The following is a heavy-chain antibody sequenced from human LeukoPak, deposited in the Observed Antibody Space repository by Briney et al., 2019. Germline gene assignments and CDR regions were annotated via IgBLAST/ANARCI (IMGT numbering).Heavy chain of an antibody. J-gene: IGHJ4*01. Sequence: SETLSLTCAVYGGFFRGYYWNWIRQPPGKGLEWMGAINHSGNTDYNPSLQSRLTISVDTSKNQLSLKLTSVTAWDTAVYYCARPRSWSSTSCQGGGFDYSGHETLVTVSS. V-gene: IGHV4-34*01. D-gene: IGHD2-2*01. CDR2: INHSGNT. CDR1: GGFFRGYY. CDR3: ARPRSWSSTSCQGGGFDY.